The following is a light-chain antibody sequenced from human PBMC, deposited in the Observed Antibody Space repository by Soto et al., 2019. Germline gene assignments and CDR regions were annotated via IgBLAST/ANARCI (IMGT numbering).Light chain of an antibody. CDR1: TSDLGHYNY. CDR3: SSHAGSNNLLV. J-gene: IGLJ2*01. Sequence: QSALTQPASVSGSPGQSITISCTGTTSDLGHYNYVSWYQKHPGTAPRLMIYEVTNRPSGVSNRFSGSKSGNTASLTISGLQAEDEADYYCSSHAGSNNLLVFGGGTKLTVL. CDR2: EVT. V-gene: IGLV2-14*01.